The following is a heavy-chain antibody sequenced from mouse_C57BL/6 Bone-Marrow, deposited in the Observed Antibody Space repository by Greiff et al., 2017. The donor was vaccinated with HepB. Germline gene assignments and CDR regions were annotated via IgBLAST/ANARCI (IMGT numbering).Heavy chain of an antibody. CDR2: ISDGGSYT. V-gene: IGHV5-4*03. D-gene: IGHD2-1*01. J-gene: IGHJ2*01. CDR3: ARIYYGNCDFDY. CDR1: GFTFSSYA. Sequence: EVKVEESGGGLVKPGGSLKLSCAASGFTFSSYAMSWVRQTPEKRLEWVATISDGGSYTYYPDNVKGRFTISRDNAKNNLYLQMSHLKSEDTAMYYCARIYYGNCDFDYWGQGTTLTVSS.